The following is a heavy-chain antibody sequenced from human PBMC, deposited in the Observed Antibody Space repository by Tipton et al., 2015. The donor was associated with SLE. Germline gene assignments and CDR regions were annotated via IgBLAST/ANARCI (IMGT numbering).Heavy chain of an antibody. CDR2: VSHTRST. Sequence: TLSLTCAVYGGSFSGYAWSWVRQPPGKGLEWIGEVSHTRSTNYNPSLKSRVTISVDTSKKQFSLKLSSVTAADTAVYYCARVVKGSSWYWFDPWGQGTLVTVSS. V-gene: IGHV4-34*01. D-gene: IGHD6-13*01. J-gene: IGHJ5*02. CDR3: ARVVKGSSWYWFDP. CDR1: GGSFSGYA.